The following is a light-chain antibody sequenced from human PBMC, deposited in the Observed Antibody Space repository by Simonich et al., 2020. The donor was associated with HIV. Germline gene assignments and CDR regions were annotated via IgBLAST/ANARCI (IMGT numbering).Light chain of an antibody. CDR2: WAS. Sequence: DIVMTQSPDSLGVSLGERGTINCKSSQRVLYSSNNKNYLAWYQQKPGQPPKLLIYWASTRESGVPDRFSGSGSGTNFTLTISSLQAEDVAVYYCQQYYSTPLITFGQGTRLEIK. V-gene: IGKV4-1*01. CDR3: QQYYSTPLIT. CDR1: QRVLYSSNNKNY. J-gene: IGKJ5*01.